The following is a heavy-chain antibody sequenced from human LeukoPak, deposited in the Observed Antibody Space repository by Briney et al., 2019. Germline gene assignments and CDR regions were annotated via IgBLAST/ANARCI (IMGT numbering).Heavy chain of an antibody. CDR3: ARDDDRAREIDY. CDR2: IIPILNIT. Sequence: GSSVKVSCKASRGTLSKYAISWARQAPGQGLEWMGRIIPILNITHYAQKFQGRVTIAADKSTSTAYMELSSLRSEDTAVYYCARDDDRAREIDYWGQGTLVTVSS. V-gene: IGHV1-69*04. CDR1: RGTLSKYA. J-gene: IGHJ4*02. D-gene: IGHD3-22*01.